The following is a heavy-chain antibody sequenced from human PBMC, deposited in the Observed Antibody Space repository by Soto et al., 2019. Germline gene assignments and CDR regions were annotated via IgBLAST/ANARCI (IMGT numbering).Heavy chain of an antibody. V-gene: IGHV4-39*01. J-gene: IGHJ4*02. CDR3: ARNLSHYDILTGPSPLHFDY. CDR2: IYYSGST. CDR1: GGSISSSSYY. Sequence: PSETLSLTCTVSGGSISSSSYYWGWIRQPPGKGLEWIGSIYYSGSTYYNPSLKSRVTISVDTSKNQFSLKLSSVTAADTAVYYCARNLSHYDILTGPSPLHFDYWGQGTLVTVS. D-gene: IGHD3-9*01.